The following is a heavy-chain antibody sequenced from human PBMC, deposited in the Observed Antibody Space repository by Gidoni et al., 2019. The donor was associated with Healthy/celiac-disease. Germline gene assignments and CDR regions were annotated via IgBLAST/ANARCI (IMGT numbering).Heavy chain of an antibody. CDR2: IDYSGST. J-gene: IGHJ4*02. D-gene: IGHD5-12*01. Sequence: QVQLQESGPGLVKPSQTLSLPCTFSGGPIRSGGYYWSWIRQHPGKGLEWIGYIDYSGSTYYNPSLKSRVTISVDTSKNQFSLKLSSVTAADTAVYYCARISGYDYVMIDYWGQGTLVTVSS. V-gene: IGHV4-31*03. CDR3: ARISGYDYVMIDY. CDR1: GGPIRSGGYY.